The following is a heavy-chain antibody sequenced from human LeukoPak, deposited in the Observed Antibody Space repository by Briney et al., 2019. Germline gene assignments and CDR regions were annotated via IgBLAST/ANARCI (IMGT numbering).Heavy chain of an antibody. Sequence: SETLSLTCTVSGGSISSYYWSWIRQPPGKGLEWIGYIYYSGSTNYNPSLKSRVTISVDTSKNQFSLKLSSVTAADTAVYYCARVGRGYSYGDIDYWGQGTLVTVSS. CDR1: GGSISSYY. CDR2: IYYSGST. D-gene: IGHD5-18*01. V-gene: IGHV4-59*12. J-gene: IGHJ4*02. CDR3: ARVGRGYSYGDIDY.